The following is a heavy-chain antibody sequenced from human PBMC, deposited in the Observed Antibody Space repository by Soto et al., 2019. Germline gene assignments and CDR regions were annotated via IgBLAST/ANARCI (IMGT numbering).Heavy chain of an antibody. CDR1: GFTFSSYW. V-gene: IGHV3-7*01. CDR3: ARVTIRRGYYYYMDV. J-gene: IGHJ6*03. CDR2: IKQDGSEK. Sequence: GGSLRLSCAASGFTFSSYWMSWVRQAPGKGLEWVANIKQDGSEKYYVDSVKGRFTISRDNAKNSLYLQMNSLRAEDTAVYYCARVTIRRGYYYYMDVWGKGTTVTVSS. D-gene: IGHD3-3*01.